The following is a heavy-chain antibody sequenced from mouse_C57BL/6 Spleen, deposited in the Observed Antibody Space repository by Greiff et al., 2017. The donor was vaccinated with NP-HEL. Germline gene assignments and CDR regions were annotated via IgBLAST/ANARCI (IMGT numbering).Heavy chain of an antibody. V-gene: IGHV1-85*01. CDR2: IYPRDGST. J-gene: IGHJ2*01. D-gene: IGHD2-5*01. Sequence: VQLQQSGPELVKPGASVKLSCKASGYTFTSYDINWVKQRPGQGLEWIGWIYPRDGSTKYNEKFKGKATLTVDTSSSTAYMELHSLTSEDSAVYFCARAYYSNYQYYFDYWGQGTTLTVSS. CDR3: ARAYYSNYQYYFDY. CDR1: GYTFTSYD.